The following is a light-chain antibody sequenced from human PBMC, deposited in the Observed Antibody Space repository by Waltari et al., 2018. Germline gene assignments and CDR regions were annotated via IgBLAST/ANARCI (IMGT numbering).Light chain of an antibody. Sequence: SYELTQPPYVSVSPGQTASITCSGDKLGDKYVSWYQLKPGQSPVLVIYQDSQRPSGIPERFSGSNSGNTSTLTISGTQAMDEADYYCQAWDSSTVVFGGGTKLTVI. CDR2: QDS. CDR1: KLGDKY. CDR3: QAWDSSTVV. V-gene: IGLV3-1*01. J-gene: IGLJ2*01.